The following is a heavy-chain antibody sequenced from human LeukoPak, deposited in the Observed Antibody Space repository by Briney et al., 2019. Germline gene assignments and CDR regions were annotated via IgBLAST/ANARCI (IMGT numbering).Heavy chain of an antibody. J-gene: IGHJ4*02. Sequence: SETLSLTCAVYGGSFSGYYWSWIRQPPGKGLEWIGEIYHGGSTNYNSSLKSRVTISVDKSKNQFSLKLSSVTAADTAVYYCARGPIVGATGVFDYWGQGTLVTVSS. CDR3: ARGPIVGATGVFDY. V-gene: IGHV4-34*01. CDR2: IYHGGST. D-gene: IGHD1-26*01. CDR1: GGSFSGYY.